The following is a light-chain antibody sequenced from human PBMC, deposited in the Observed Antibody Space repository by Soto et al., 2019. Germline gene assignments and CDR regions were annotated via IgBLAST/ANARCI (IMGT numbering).Light chain of an antibody. J-gene: IGLJ1*01. Sequence: LTPPPPVVGASGQAGPLSRPGNSRDVGGYNYVSWYQHHPGKAPKLMIYDVTKLPSGVRDRFSASKSGNTASLTISGLQAEDEADYYCCSDAGTHFYVFGPGTKVTVL. CDR2: DVT. CDR1: SRDVGGYNY. V-gene: IGLV2-11*01. CDR3: CSDAGTHFYV.